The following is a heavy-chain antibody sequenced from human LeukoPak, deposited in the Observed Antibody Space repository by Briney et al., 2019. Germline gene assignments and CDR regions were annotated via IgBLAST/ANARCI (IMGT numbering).Heavy chain of an antibody. V-gene: IGHV3-21*04. CDR2: ISSSSSYI. Sequence: GGCVRLSCAGSGCTFSCYSITWVRQAPGKGLEWVSSISSSSSYIYYADSVKGRFTISRDNSKDMLYLQMSSLRAEDTAVYYCAKDRGRYYDSSGFYWGYYFDSWGQGILVTVST. CDR3: AKDRGRYYDSSGFYWGYYFDS. J-gene: IGHJ4*02. D-gene: IGHD3-22*01. CDR1: GCTFSCYS.